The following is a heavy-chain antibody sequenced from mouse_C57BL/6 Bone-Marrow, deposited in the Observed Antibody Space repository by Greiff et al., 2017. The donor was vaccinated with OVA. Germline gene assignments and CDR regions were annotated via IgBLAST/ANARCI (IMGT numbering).Heavy chain of an antibody. CDR3: ARNVYYGSSWFAY. J-gene: IGHJ3*01. CDR1: GFTFSDYG. D-gene: IGHD1-1*01. V-gene: IGHV5-17*01. Sequence: EVKLVESGGGLVKPGGSLKLSCAASGFTFSDYGMHWVRQAPEKGLEWVAYISSGSSTIYYADTVKGRFTISRDNAKNTLFLQMTSLRSEDTAMYYCARNVYYGSSWFAYWGQGTLVTVSA. CDR2: ISSGSSTI.